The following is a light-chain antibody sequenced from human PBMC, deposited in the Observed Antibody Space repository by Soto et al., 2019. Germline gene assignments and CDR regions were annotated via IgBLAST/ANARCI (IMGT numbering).Light chain of an antibody. CDR3: QHSYRTPQP. Sequence: DIVVNQSPCSLSASVGDRVTITCRASHSSSSYLNWYQQKPGKAPKLLIYAASSLPSGVPSRLSGSGSGTDFPLTISSLQPEDFATYYCQHSYRTPQPFGQGTQVDIK. CDR2: AAS. CDR1: HSSSSY. V-gene: IGKV1-39*01. J-gene: IGKJ1*01.